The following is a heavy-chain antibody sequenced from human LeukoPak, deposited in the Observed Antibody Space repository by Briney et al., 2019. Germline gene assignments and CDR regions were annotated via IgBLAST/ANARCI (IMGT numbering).Heavy chain of an antibody. D-gene: IGHD2-2*01. CDR1: GFTFSSYS. J-gene: IGHJ4*02. V-gene: IGHV3-7*03. CDR2: INQRGSEK. Sequence: GGSLRLSCAASGFTFSSYSMNWVRQAPGEGLEWVANINQRGSEKYYVDSVKGRFTISRDNAKNSLDLQMNSLRVEDTAIYYCARLVVPPGNRGWYYEYWGQGTLVTVSS. CDR3: ARLVVPPGNRGWYYEY.